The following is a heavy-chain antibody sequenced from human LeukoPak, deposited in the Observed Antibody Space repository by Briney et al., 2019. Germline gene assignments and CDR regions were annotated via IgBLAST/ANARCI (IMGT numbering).Heavy chain of an antibody. D-gene: IGHD1-26*01. CDR2: INHSGST. CDR1: GGSFSGYY. Sequence: PSETLSLTCAAYGGSFSGYYWSWIRQPPGKGLEWIGEINHSGSTNYNPSLKSRVTISVDTSKNQFSLKLSSVTAADTAVYYCAHPAWELTLWGQGTLVTVSS. V-gene: IGHV4-34*01. J-gene: IGHJ4*02. CDR3: AHPAWELTL.